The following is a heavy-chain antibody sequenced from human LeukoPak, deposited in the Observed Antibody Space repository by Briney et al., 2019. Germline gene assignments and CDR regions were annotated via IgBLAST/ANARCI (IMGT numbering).Heavy chain of an antibody. D-gene: IGHD3-10*01. J-gene: IGHJ4*02. CDR2: ISGSGGST. V-gene: IGHV3-23*01. CDR1: GFTFSSYA. Sequence: GGSLRLSCAASGFTFSSYAMSWVRQAPGKGLEWVSAISGSGGSTYYADSVKGRFTISRDNSKNTLYLQMSSLRAEDTAVYYCAKGTYGSGSYYFDCWGQGTLVTVSS. CDR3: AKGTYGSGSYYFDC.